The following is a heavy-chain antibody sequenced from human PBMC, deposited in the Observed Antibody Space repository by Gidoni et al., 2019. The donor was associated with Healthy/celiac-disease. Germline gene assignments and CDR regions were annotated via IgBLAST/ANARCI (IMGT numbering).Heavy chain of an antibody. CDR3: ARGDYGDYDVPPY. CDR2: IWYDGSNK. CDR1: GSTRSSYG. V-gene: IGHV3-33*01. J-gene: IGHJ4*02. Sequence: VQLVESGGGVVQPGRSLRLPCAASGSTRSSYGMHWVRQSPGKGLKWVAVIWYDGSNKYYADSVKGRFTISRDNSKNTLYLQMNSLRAEDTAVYYCARGDYGDYDVPPYWGQGTLVTVSS. D-gene: IGHD4-17*01.